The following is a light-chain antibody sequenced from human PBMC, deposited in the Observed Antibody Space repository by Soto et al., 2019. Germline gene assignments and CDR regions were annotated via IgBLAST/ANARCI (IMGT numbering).Light chain of an antibody. V-gene: IGLV1-40*01. CDR3: QSYDSSPSVYV. J-gene: IGLJ1*01. CDR2: GNT. CDR1: SSNIGAHYD. Sequence: QSVLAQPPSVSGAPGQRVTISCTGSSSNIGAHYDVHWYQQLPGTAPKLLIYGNTNRPSGVPDRFSGSKSGTSASLAITGLQAEDEADYYCQSYDSSPSVYVFGSGTKVTVL.